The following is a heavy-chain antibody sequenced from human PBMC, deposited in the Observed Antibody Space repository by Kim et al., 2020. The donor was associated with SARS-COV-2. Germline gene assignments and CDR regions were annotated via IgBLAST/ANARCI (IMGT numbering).Heavy chain of an antibody. V-gene: IGHV4-34*13. CDR3: ARLNCSGGSCHDAFDI. D-gene: IGHD2-15*01. Sequence: SPKSRVTISVDTSKNQFSLKLSSVTAADTAVYYCARLNCSGGSCHDAFDIWGQGTMVTVSS. J-gene: IGHJ3*02.